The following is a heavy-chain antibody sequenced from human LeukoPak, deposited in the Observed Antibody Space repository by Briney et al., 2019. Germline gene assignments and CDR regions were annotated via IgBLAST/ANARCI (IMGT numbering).Heavy chain of an antibody. CDR2: ISYDGSNK. J-gene: IGHJ4*02. CDR1: GFTFSSYG. Sequence: GRSLRLSCAASGFTFSSYGMHWVRQAPGKGLEWVAVISYDGSNKYYADSVKGRFTISRDNSKNTLYLQMNSLRAEDTAVYYCAKDHGASSGYSYGYTPYYVDYWGQGTLVTVSS. D-gene: IGHD5-18*01. V-gene: IGHV3-30*18. CDR3: AKDHGASSGYSYGYTPYYVDY.